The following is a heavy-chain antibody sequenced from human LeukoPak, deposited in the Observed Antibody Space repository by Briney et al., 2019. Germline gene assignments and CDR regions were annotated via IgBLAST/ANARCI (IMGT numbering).Heavy chain of an antibody. CDR1: GGSINSGIYY. CDR3: ARRGSNWGYYFDY. Sequence: SETLSLTCAVSGGSINSGIYYWGWIRQPPGQGLEWIGYIYYSGSTNYNPSLKSRVTISVDTSKNQFSLKLSSVTAADTAVCYCARRGSNWGYYFDYWGQGTLVTVSS. CDR2: IYYSGST. J-gene: IGHJ4*02. V-gene: IGHV4-61*05. D-gene: IGHD7-27*01.